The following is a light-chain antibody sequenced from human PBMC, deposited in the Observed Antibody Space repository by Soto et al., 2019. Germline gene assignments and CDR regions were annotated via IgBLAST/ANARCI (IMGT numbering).Light chain of an antibody. CDR3: CSYEGIHTPYV. Sequence: QSALTQPRSVSGSPGQSVTISRTGTSSNVGGYNYVSWYQQHPGKVPKLLIYDVSKRPSGVPDRFSGSKSGNTASLTISGLLAEDEADYYCCSYEGIHTPYVFGTGTKVTVL. CDR2: DVS. V-gene: IGLV2-11*01. J-gene: IGLJ1*01. CDR1: SSNVGGYNY.